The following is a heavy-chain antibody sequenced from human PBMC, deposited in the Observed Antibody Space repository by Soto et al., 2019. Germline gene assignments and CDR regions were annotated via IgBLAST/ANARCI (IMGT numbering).Heavy chain of an antibody. V-gene: IGHV4-39*01. Sequence: QLQLQESGPGLVKPSETLSLTCTVSGGSISSSSYYWGWIRQPPGKGLEWIGSIYYSGSTYYNPSLKIRVTISEDTSTNQYPPKLSSVTAADTAVYYCARQKRYFDWLLSKWFAPWGQGTLVTVSS. CDR3: ARQKRYFDWLLSKWFAP. J-gene: IGHJ5*02. D-gene: IGHD3-9*01. CDR2: IYYSGST. CDR1: GGSISSSSYY.